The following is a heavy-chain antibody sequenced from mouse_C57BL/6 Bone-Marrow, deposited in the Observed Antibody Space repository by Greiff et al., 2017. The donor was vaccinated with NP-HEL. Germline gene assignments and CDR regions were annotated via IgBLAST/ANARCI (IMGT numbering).Heavy chain of an antibody. CDR1: GFSLTSYG. D-gene: IGHD2-3*01. V-gene: IGHV2-2*01. Sequence: VMLVESGPGLVQPSQSLSITCTVSGFSLTSYGVHWVRQSPGKGLEWLGVIWSGGSTDYNAAFISRLSISKDNSKSQVFFKMNSLQADDTAIYYCARDGYQFFYYFDYWGQGTTLTVSS. CDR2: IWSGGST. CDR3: ARDGYQFFYYFDY. J-gene: IGHJ2*01.